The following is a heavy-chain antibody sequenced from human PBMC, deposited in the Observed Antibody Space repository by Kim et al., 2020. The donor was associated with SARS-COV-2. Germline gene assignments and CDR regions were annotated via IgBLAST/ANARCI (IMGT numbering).Heavy chain of an antibody. CDR1: GGYVTGYY. CDR3: ARINVLARRHLDY. J-gene: IGHJ4*02. CDR2: VFFDGST. Sequence: SETLSLTCSVSGGYVTGYYWTWIRQPPGKGLEWIGYVFFDGSTSYNPYLRSGVTISLDASQNQVFLQVRSVTAADTAVYYCARINVLARRHLDYGGRG. V-gene: IGHV4-59*02. D-gene: IGHD2-8*02.